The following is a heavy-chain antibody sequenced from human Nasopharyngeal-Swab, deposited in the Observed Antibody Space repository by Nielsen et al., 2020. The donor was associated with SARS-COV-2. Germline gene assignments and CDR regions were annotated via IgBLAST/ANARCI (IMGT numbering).Heavy chain of an antibody. Sequence: SCAASGFTFSTFGMHWVRQAPGKGLEWVAVIWYDGSNKYYADSVKGRFTISRDNSKNTLYLQMNSLRAEDTAVYYCAWPGGSGDLGYWGQGTLVTVSS. CDR3: AWPGGSGDLGY. V-gene: IGHV3-33*03. D-gene: IGHD3-10*01. CDR1: GFTFSTFG. J-gene: IGHJ4*02. CDR2: IWYDGSNK.